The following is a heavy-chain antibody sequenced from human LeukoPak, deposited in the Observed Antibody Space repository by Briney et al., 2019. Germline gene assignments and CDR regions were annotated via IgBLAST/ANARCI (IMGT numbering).Heavy chain of an antibody. CDR1: GFTFSSYA. CDR3: AKDTAYSNYARHLSSWYYPYFDY. J-gene: IGHJ4*02. D-gene: IGHD6-13*01. Sequence: GGSLRLSCAASGFTFSSYAMSWVRQAPGKGLEWVSAISGSGGSTYYADSVKGRFTISRDNSKNTLYLQMNSLRAEDTAVYYCAKDTAYSNYARHLSSWYYPYFDYWGQGTLVTVSS. V-gene: IGHV3-23*01. CDR2: ISGSGGST.